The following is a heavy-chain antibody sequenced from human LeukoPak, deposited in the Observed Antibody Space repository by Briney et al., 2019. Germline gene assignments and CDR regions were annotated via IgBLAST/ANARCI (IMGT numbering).Heavy chain of an antibody. CDR3: ARGDSPGKVGAFDI. CDR1: GFTLTELS. CDR2: FDPEDGET. J-gene: IGHJ3*02. V-gene: IGHV1-24*01. D-gene: IGHD1-1*01. Sequence: ASVKVSCKVSGFTLTELSMHWVRQAPGKGLEWMGGFDPEDGETIYAQKFQGRVTMTEDTSTDTAYMELSRLRSDDTAVYYCARGDSPGKVGAFDIWGQGTMVTVSS.